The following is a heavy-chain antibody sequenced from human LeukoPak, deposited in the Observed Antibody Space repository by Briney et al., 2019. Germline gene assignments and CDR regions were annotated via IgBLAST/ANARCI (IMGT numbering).Heavy chain of an antibody. J-gene: IGHJ4*02. V-gene: IGHV3-30-3*01. CDR2: ISYDGSNK. Sequence: GGSLRLFCAASGFTFSSYAMHWVRQAPGKGLHWVAVISYDGSNKYYADSVKGRFTISRDNSKNTLYLQLNSLRPEDTALYYCARDGYCSSTCCSAYFFDSWGQGTLVTVSS. D-gene: IGHD2-2*03. CDR3: ARDGYCSSTCCSAYFFDS. CDR1: GFTFSSYA.